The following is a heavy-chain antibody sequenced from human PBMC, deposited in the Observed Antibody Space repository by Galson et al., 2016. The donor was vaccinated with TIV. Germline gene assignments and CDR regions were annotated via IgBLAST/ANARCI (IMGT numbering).Heavy chain of an antibody. J-gene: IGHJ6*02. D-gene: IGHD5-18*01. CDR2: IIPLFGEA. Sequence: SVKVSCKASGGTFSSFVVTWVRQAPGQGLEWMGGIIPLFGEAHYAQKFQGSITISADESTSTVDLEQRSLRYGDTAVYYCAKCRNTAMDTNDYYYGLDVWGQGTTVTVSS. V-gene: IGHV1-69*13. CDR1: GGTFSSFV. CDR3: AKCRNTAMDTNDYYYGLDV.